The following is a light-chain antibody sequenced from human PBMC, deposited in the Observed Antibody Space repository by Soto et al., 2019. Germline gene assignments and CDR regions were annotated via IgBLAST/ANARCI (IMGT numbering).Light chain of an antibody. CDR1: QDISDH. J-gene: IGKJ1*01. CDR3: QKYNRTPRT. CDR2: EAS. V-gene: IGKV1-27*01. Sequence: DFQLTQSPSSLSASVGDRVTITCRASQDISDHLAWYQHKPGKVPKLLIYEASTLQSGVPSRFSGGVSGTDFTLTISSLQPEDVATYYCQKYNRTPRTFGQGTKVELK.